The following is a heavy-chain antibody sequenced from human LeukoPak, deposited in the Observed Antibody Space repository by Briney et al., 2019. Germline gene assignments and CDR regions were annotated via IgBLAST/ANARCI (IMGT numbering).Heavy chain of an antibody. CDR3: ARDHPVILAAAGTNWFDP. Sequence: ASVKVSCKASGYTFTSYGISGVRQAPGQGLEWMGWISAYNGYTNYAQKLQGRVTMTTDTSTSTAYLELRSLRSDDTAVYYCARDHPVILAAAGTNWFDPWGQGTLVTASS. CDR2: ISAYNGYT. CDR1: GYTFTSYG. D-gene: IGHD6-13*01. V-gene: IGHV1-18*01. J-gene: IGHJ5*02.